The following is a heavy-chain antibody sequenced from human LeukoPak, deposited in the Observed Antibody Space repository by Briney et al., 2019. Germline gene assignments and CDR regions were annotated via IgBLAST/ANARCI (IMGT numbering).Heavy chain of an antibody. CDR2: INHSGST. Sequence: SETLSLTCAVYGGSFSGYYWSWIRQPPGKGLEWIGEINHSGSTNYNPSLKSRVTISVDTSKNRFSLRLSPATAADTAVYYCASLPRSGFPYYFDYWGQGTLVTVSS. V-gene: IGHV4-34*01. CDR3: ASLPRSGFPYYFDY. J-gene: IGHJ4*02. D-gene: IGHD3-3*01. CDR1: GGSFSGYY.